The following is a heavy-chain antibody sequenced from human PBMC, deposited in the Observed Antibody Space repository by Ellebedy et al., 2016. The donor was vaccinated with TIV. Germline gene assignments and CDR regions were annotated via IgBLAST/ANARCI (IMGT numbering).Heavy chain of an antibody. J-gene: IGHJ4*02. CDR2: IIPLFATP. Sequence: ASVKVSCKASGGTFSTSAISWVRQAPGQGLEWMGMIIPLFATPDYAQKLQGRVTITADESTSTAYMDLSSLRSEDTAIYYCARARDCSGNSCGGELFDYWGQGTQVTVSS. D-gene: IGHD2-15*01. CDR1: GGTFSTSA. V-gene: IGHV1-69*13. CDR3: ARARDCSGNSCGGELFDY.